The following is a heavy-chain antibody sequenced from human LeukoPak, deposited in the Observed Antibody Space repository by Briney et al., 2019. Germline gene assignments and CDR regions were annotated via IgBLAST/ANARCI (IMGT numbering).Heavy chain of an antibody. Sequence: SQTLSLTCAISGDSVSSNSAAWNWIRQSPSRGLEWLGSTYYRSKWYNDYAVSVKSRITINPDTSKNQFSLQLNSVTPEDTAVYYCARERGIAVAGTGVYYYYYYGMDVWGQGTTVTVSS. J-gene: IGHJ6*02. CDR1: GDSVSSNSAA. D-gene: IGHD6-19*01. V-gene: IGHV6-1*01. CDR2: TYYRSKWYN. CDR3: ARERGIAVAGTGVYYYYYYGMDV.